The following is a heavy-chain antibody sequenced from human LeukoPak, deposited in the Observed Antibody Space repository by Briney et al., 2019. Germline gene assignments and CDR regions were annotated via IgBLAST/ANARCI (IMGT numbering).Heavy chain of an antibody. CDR3: VRDSGWNYNY. J-gene: IGHJ4*02. CDR1: GFTFPNYW. Sequence: GGSLRLSCAASGFTFPNYWMTWVRQAPGKGLEWVANIKQDGSEQYYVDSVKGRFTISRDNAKNSLYLQMNSLRAGDTGVFYCVRDSGWNYNYWGQGTLVTVSS. CDR2: IKQDGSEQ. D-gene: IGHD1-7*01. V-gene: IGHV3-7*01.